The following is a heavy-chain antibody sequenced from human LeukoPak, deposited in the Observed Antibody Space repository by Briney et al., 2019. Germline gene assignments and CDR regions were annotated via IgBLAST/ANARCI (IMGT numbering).Heavy chain of an antibody. J-gene: IGHJ4*02. CDR1: GFTFSSYS. V-gene: IGHV3-21*01. D-gene: IGHD3-10*01. CDR3: ARSWYGGRGDFDY. CDR2: ISSSSSYI. Sequence: GGSLRLSCAASGFTFSSYSMNWVRQAPGKGLEWVSSISSSSSYIYYADSVKGRFTISRDNAKNSLYPQMNSLRVEDTAVYYCARSWYGGRGDFDYWGQGTLVTVSS.